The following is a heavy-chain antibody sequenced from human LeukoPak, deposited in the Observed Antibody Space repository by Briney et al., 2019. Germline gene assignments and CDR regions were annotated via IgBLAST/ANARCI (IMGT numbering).Heavy chain of an antibody. D-gene: IGHD6-13*01. CDR2: ISYDGSNK. V-gene: IGHV3-30*18. CDR3: AKDLHEYSSSWRFVNYFDY. CDR1: GFTFSSYG. Sequence: PGGSLSLSCAASGFTFSSYGMHWVRQAPGKGLEWVAVISYDGSNKYYADSGKGRFTISRDNSKNTLYLQMNSLRSEDTAVYYCAKDLHEYSSSWRFVNYFDYWGHGTLVTVSS. J-gene: IGHJ4*01.